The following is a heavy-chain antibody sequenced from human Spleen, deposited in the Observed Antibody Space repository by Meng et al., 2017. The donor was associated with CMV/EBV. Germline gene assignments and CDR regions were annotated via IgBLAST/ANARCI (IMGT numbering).Heavy chain of an antibody. J-gene: IGHJ6*02. CDR1: GFTFSSYA. CDR2: ISYDGSNK. V-gene: IGHV3-30-3*01. CDR3: AKDRLAYTNYPYGMDV. D-gene: IGHD4-11*01. Sequence: GGSLRLSCAASGFTFSSYAMHWVRQAPGKGLEWVAVISYDGSNKYYADSVKGRFTISRDNSKNTLYLQMNSLRAEDTAVYYCAKDRLAYTNYPYGMDVWGQGTTVTVSS.